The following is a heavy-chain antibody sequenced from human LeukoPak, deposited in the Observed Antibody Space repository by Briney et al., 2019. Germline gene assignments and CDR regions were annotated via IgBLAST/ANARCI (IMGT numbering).Heavy chain of an antibody. D-gene: IGHD2-2*01. J-gene: IGHJ4*02. V-gene: IGHV1-46*01. CDR2: INPSGDGT. Sequence: ASVKVSCKAAGYTFSSYYMHWVRQAPGQGPEWMGIINPSGDGTSYAQKFQGRVTITADKSTSTAYMELSSLRSEDTAVYYCARGNPFCSSTSCAYFDYWGQGTLVTVSS. CDR1: GYTFSSYY. CDR3: ARGNPFCSSTSCAYFDY.